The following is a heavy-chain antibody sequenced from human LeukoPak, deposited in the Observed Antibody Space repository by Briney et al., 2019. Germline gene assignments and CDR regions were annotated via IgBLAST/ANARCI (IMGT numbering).Heavy chain of an antibody. CDR3: ARDPREYSSSWVYYYYYGMDV. CDR1: GFTFSSYA. D-gene: IGHD6-6*01. J-gene: IGHJ6*02. Sequence: PGGSLRLSCAASGFTFSSYAMHWVRQAPGKGPEWVAVISYDGSNKHYADSVKGRFTISRDNSKNTLYLQMNSLRAEDTAVYYCARDPREYSSSWVYYYYYGMDVWGQGTTVTVSS. V-gene: IGHV3-30-3*01. CDR2: ISYDGSNK.